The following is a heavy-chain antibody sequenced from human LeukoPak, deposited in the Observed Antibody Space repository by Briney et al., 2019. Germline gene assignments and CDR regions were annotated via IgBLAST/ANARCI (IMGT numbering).Heavy chain of an antibody. V-gene: IGHV4-59*08. J-gene: IGHJ4*02. D-gene: IGHD6-19*01. CDR3: ARRSDSGWYFDY. Sequence: SETLSLTFTVSGGSISSYYWSWIRQPPGKGLEWIGYIYYSGSTNYNPSLKSRVTISVDTSKNQFSLKLSSVTAADTAVYYCARRSDSGWYFDYWGQGTLVTVSS. CDR2: IYYSGST. CDR1: GGSISSYY.